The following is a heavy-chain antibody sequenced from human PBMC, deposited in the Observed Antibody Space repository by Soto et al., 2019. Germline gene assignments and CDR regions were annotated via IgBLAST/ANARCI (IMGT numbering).Heavy chain of an antibody. V-gene: IGHV4-30-2*01. J-gene: IGHJ6*02. Sequence: PSETLSLTCAVSGVSISRGGYSWSWIRQPPGKGLEWIGYIYHSGSSYYSPSLKSRVTILVDRSKNQFSLKLSSVTAADTAVYYCARGCGSIGCSTLAYSPYVLDVGGQGSTV. CDR2: IYHSGSS. CDR3: ARGCGSIGCSTLAYSPYVLDV. D-gene: IGHD2-2*02. CDR1: GVSISRGGYS.